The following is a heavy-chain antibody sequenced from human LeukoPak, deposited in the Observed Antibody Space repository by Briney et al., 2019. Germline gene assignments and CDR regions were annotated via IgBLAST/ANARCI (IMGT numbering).Heavy chain of an antibody. Sequence: GGSLRLSCAASGFTFSSYAMHWVRQAPGKGLEYLSAISSSASSTYYASSVKGRFTISRDNSKNTLYLLMGSLRAEDMAAYYCARDSGNALYYFDYWGPGTLVTVSS. V-gene: IGHV3-64*01. CDR1: GFTFSSYA. J-gene: IGHJ4*02. CDR3: ARDSGNALYYFDY. D-gene: IGHD2-8*01. CDR2: ISSSASST.